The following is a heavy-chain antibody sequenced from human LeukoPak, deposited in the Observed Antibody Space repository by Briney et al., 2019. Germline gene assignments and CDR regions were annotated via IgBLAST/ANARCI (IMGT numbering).Heavy chain of an antibody. D-gene: IGHD4-11*01. CDR2: IKTDGSDT. Sequence: PGGSLRLSCAASGFTFSSYWMHWVRQSPGKGLVWVSRIKTDGSDTYYADSVRGRFTNSRDNAKNTLYLQMDSLRAEDTAVYFCARGDYSSHTLWGQGTLVTVSS. J-gene: IGHJ4*02. CDR3: ARGDYSSHTL. CDR1: GFTFSSYW. V-gene: IGHV3-74*01.